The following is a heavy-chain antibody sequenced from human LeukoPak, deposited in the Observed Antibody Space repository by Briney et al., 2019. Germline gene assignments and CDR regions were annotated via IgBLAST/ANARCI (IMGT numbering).Heavy chain of an antibody. V-gene: IGHV3-7*01. D-gene: IGHD1-1*01. Sequence: GGSLRLSCAASGFTFSGRWMSWVRQAPGKGLEWVANIKQDGSEKYYVDSVKGRFTISRDNAKNSLYLQMNSLRAEDTALYYCAKYLSTGLDYWCQGTLVTVSS. CDR2: IKQDGSEK. CDR3: AKYLSTGLDY. CDR1: GFTFSGRW. J-gene: IGHJ4*02.